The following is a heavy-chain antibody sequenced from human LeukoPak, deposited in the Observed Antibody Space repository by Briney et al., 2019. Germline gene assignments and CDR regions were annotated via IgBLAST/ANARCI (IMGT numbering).Heavy chain of an antibody. D-gene: IGHD2-2*03. V-gene: IGHV4-4*07. J-gene: IGHJ4*02. CDR2: THTSGST. CDR1: GGSIGNYY. CDR3: ARGRWKTGMDSPYYFDY. Sequence: PSETLSLTCTVSGGSIGNYYWSWIRQPAGKGLEWIGRTHTSGSTNYNPSLKSRVTMSVDTSKNQFSLKLTSVTAADTAVYYIARGRWKTGMDSPYYFDYWGQGTLVTVSS.